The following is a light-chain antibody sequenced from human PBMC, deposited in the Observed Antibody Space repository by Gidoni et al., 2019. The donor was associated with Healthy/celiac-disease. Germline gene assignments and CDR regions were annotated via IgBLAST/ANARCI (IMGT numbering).Light chain of an antibody. CDR2: GAS. CDR3: QQYGSSPYT. Sequence: EIVFTQSPGTLSLSPGERATLSCRASQSVSSSYLAWYQQKPGQAPRLLIYGASSRATGIPDRFSGSGSVTDFTLTISRLEREDFAVYYCQQYGSSPYTFGQGTKLEIK. J-gene: IGKJ2*01. CDR1: QSVSSSY. V-gene: IGKV3-20*01.